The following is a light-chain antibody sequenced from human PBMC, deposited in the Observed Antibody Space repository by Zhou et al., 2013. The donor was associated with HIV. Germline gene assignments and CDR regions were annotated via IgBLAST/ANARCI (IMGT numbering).Light chain of an antibody. V-gene: IGKV1-5*03. CDR1: QSIASY. CDR3: QQYNISPYT. J-gene: IGKJ2*01. Sequence: DIQMTQSPSSLSASVGDRVTITCRASQSIASYLNWYQQKPGKAPKLLIYKASTLESGVPSRFSGSGSGTEFTLTISSLQPDDFATYYCQQYNISPYTFGQGTKLEIK. CDR2: KAS.